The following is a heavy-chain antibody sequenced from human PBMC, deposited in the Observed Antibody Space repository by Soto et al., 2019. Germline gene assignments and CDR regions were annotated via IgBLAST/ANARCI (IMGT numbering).Heavy chain of an antibody. D-gene: IGHD2-15*01. CDR2: IKTDGSST. CDR1: GFTFSNHW. Sequence: LRLSCSASGFTFSNHWMHWVRQAPGKGLLWVSRIKTDGSSTSYADSVKGRFTISRDNAKNTLSLQMDNLRADDTAVYFCARTGGSSLGDYYFYGMDVWGQGTTVTVSS. CDR3: ARTGGSSLGDYYFYGMDV. J-gene: IGHJ6*02. V-gene: IGHV3-74*01.